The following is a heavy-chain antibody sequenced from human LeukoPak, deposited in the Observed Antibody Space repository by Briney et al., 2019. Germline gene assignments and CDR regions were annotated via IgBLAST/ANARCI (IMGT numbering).Heavy chain of an antibody. V-gene: IGHV4-31*11. J-gene: IGHJ4*02. CDR2: IYSSGST. CDR3: ARTDNSGYYLAY. D-gene: IGHD3-22*01. CDR1: GGSISSSSYY. Sequence: SETLSLTCAVSGGSISSSSYYWSWIRQYPGKGLEWIGYIYSSGSTYYNPSLKSRVIISLDTSKNQFSLELNSVTAPDTAVFYCARTDNSGYYLAYCGQGILVTVSS.